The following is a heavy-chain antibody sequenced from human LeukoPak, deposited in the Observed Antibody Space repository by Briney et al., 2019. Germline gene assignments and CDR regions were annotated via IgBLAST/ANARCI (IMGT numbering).Heavy chain of an antibody. J-gene: IGHJ3*02. CDR1: GYSFTCYW. CDR2: IYPGDSDT. CDR3: ATSSSSDAFDI. Sequence: GGSLKIYCKGSGYSFTCYWIGWVRQMPGKGLGWMGIIYPGDSDTRYSPSFPGQVTISADKSISTAYLQWSSLKASDTAMYYCATSSSSDAFDIWGQGTMVTVSS. V-gene: IGHV5-51*01. D-gene: IGHD6-6*01.